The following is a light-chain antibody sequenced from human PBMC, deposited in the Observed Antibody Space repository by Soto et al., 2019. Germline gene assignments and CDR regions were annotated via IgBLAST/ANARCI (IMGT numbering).Light chain of an antibody. CDR3: QQGFTTPWT. Sequence: DIQMTQSPPSLSASVGDRLTITCRASQGISTYLNWYRQKPGKAPELLIYAASSLQSGVPSRFSSSGPPTDFTLTIGSLQPEDSATYYCQQGFTTPWTFGQGTKVDIK. V-gene: IGKV1-39*01. J-gene: IGKJ1*01. CDR2: AAS. CDR1: QGISTY.